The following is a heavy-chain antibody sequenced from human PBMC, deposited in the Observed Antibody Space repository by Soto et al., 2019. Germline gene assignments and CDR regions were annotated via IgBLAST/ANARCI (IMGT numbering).Heavy chain of an antibody. D-gene: IGHD5-18*01. CDR2: IYPGDSNT. V-gene: IGHV5-51*01. J-gene: IGHJ6*02. CDR3: ARRGPGYNYGYGGMDV. CDR1: GYSFTSYW. Sequence: GSLRLSCKGFGYSFTSYWIGWVRQMPGKGLEWMGIIYPGDSNTRYNPSFQGQVTISADKSINTAYLQWSSLKASDTAMYYCARRGPGYNYGYGGMDVWGQGTTVTVSS.